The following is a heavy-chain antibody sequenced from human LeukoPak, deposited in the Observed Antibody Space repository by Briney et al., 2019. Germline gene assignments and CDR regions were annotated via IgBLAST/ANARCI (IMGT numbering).Heavy chain of an antibody. J-gene: IGHJ6*03. CDR3: ARHQKYYYYMDV. CDR1: GGSVNSRSYY. CDR2: INHSGST. V-gene: IGHV4-39*01. Sequence: SETLSLNCSVSGGSVNSRSYYWGWIRQPPGKGLEWIGEINHSGSTNYNPSLKSRVTISVDTSKNQFSLKLSSVTAADTAVYYCARHQKYYYYMDVWGKGTTVTVPS.